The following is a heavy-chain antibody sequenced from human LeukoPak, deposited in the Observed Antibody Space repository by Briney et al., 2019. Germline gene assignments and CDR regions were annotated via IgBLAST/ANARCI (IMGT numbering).Heavy chain of an antibody. V-gene: IGHV4-38-2*01. J-gene: IGHJ3*02. CDR3: ARRHQNDAFDI. Sequence: SETLSLTCAVSGYSISSGYYWGWIRPPPGKGLEWIGSIYHSGSTYYNPSLKSRVTISVDTSKNQFSLKLSSVTAADTAVYYCARRHQNDAFDIWGQGTMVTVSS. CDR2: IYHSGST. CDR1: GYSISSGYY.